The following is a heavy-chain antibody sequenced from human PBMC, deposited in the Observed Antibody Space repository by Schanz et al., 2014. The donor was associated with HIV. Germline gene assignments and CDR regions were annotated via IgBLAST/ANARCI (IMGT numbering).Heavy chain of an antibody. CDR3: AKDGRGGDYDFWSGYEYNWFDP. CDR2: ISESGGRT. V-gene: IGHV3-23*01. Sequence: EVQLLESGGGLVQPGGSLRLSCAASGFTFSNYAMSWVRQAPGKGLEWVSSISESGGRTYYADSVKGRFTISRDNSKNTLYLQMNGLRAEDTAVYNCAKDGRGGDYDFWSGYEYNWFDPWGQGNLVTVSS. J-gene: IGHJ5*02. D-gene: IGHD3-3*01. CDR1: GFTFSNYA.